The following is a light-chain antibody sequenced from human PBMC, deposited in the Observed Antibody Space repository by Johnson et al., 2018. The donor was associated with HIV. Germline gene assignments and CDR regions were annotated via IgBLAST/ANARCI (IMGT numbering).Light chain of an antibody. Sequence: QSVLTQPPSVSAAPGQKVTISCSGSSSNIGNNYVSWYQQVPGTAPKLLIYATDKRPSGIPDRFSGSKSGTSATLGISGLQTGDEADYYCGTWDNSLSAGVFGSGTKVTVL. CDR3: GTWDNSLSAGV. V-gene: IGLV1-51*01. J-gene: IGLJ1*01. CDR1: SSNIGNNY. CDR2: ATD.